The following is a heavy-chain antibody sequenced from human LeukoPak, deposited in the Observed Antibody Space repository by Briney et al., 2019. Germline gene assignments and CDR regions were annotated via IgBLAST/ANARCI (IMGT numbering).Heavy chain of an antibody. Sequence: GESLKISCKASGYIFANYWIGWVRQMPGKGLEWMGIIFPGDSDTRYSPSFQGQVTISVDKSINTAYLQWRSLKAADTAMYYCARRAPLGGMDVWGQGTTVTVSS. CDR1: GYIFANYW. J-gene: IGHJ6*02. V-gene: IGHV5-51*01. CDR2: IFPGDSDT. D-gene: IGHD7-27*01. CDR3: ARRAPLGGMDV.